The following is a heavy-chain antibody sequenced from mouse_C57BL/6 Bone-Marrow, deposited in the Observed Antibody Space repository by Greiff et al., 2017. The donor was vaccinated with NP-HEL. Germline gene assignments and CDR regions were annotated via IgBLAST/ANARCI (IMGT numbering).Heavy chain of an antibody. V-gene: IGHV1-55*01. CDR2: LYPGSGSP. CDR1: GYTFTSYW. Sequence: QVQLQQPGAELVKPGASVKMSCKASGYTFTSYWITWVKQRPGQGLEWLGDLYPGSGSPNYNEKFKSKATLTVDTSSSTAYMQLSSLTSEDSAVYYCAVGFYAMDYWGQGTSVTVSS. J-gene: IGHJ4*01. CDR3: AVGFYAMDY.